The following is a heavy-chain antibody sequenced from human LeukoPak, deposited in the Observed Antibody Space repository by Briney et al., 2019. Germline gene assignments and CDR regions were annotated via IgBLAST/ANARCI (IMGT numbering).Heavy chain of an antibody. CDR3: ARERRGPRDYYYYYGMDV. Sequence: PSETLSLTCAVYGGSFSGYYWSWIRQPPGKGLEWIGEINHSGSTNYNPSLKSRVTISVDTSKNQFSLKLSSVTAADTAVYYCARERRGPRDYYYYYGMDVWGQGTTVTVSS. CDR1: GGSFSGYY. V-gene: IGHV4-34*01. CDR2: INHSGST. J-gene: IGHJ6*02. D-gene: IGHD3-10*01.